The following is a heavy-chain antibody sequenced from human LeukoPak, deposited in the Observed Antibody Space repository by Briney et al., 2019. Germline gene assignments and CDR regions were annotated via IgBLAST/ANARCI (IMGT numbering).Heavy chain of an antibody. CDR1: GYTFTSYG. J-gene: IGHJ4*02. V-gene: IGHV1-18*01. CDR3: ARDMGSGYDMLTSYYTPAAPDY. CDR2: ISAYNGNR. D-gene: IGHD3-9*01. Sequence: ASVKVSCMASGYTFTSYGISWVRQAPGPGLEWMGGISAYNGNRNYAQKLQGRVTMTTDTSTSTAYMELRSLRSDDTAVYYCARDMGSGYDMLTSYYTPAAPDYWGQGTLVTVSS.